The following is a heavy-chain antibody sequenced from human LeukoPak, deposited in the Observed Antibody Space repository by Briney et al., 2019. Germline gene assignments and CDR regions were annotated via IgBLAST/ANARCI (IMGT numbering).Heavy chain of an antibody. J-gene: IGHJ4*02. D-gene: IGHD3-22*01. CDR1: GGSISSGGYY. CDR2: IYYSGIT. Sequence: PSQTLSLTCTVSGGSISSGGYYWSWIRQHPGKGLEWIGYIYYSGITYYNPSLKSRVTISVDTSKNQFSLKLSSVTAADTAVYHCAREVSYYDSSGHGYWGQGTLVTVSS. CDR3: AREVSYYDSSGHGY. V-gene: IGHV4-31*03.